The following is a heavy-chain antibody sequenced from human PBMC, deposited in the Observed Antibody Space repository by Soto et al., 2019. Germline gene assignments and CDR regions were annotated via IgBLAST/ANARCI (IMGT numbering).Heavy chain of an antibody. CDR2: ISGSGGST. J-gene: IGHJ4*02. Sequence: GGSLRLSCAASGFTFSSYAMSWVRQAPGKGLEWVSAISGSGGSTYYADSVKGRFTISRDNSKNTLYLQMNSLRAEDTAVYYCAKDTSTYYDILTGFDYWGQGTLVTVYS. CDR3: AKDTSTYYDILTGFDY. V-gene: IGHV3-23*01. D-gene: IGHD3-9*01. CDR1: GFTFSSYA.